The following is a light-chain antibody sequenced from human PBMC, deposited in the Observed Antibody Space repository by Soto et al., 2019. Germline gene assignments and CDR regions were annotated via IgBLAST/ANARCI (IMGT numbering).Light chain of an antibody. V-gene: IGLV2-14*01. Sequence: LTQPASVSGSPGQSITISCTGTSSDVGGYNYVSWYQQHPGKAPKLMIYDVSNRPSGVSNRFSGSKSGNTASLTISGLQAEDEADYYCSSYTSSSTPNWVFGGGTQLTVL. CDR3: SSYTSSSTPNWV. J-gene: IGLJ3*02. CDR2: DVS. CDR1: SSDVGGYNY.